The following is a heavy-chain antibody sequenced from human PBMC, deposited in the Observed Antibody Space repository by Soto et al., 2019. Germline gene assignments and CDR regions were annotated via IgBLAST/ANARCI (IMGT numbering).Heavy chain of an antibody. J-gene: IGHJ2*01. CDR2: IIPIFGTA. V-gene: IGHV1-69*01. Sequence: QGQLVQSGAEVKKPGSSVKVSCKASGGTFSSYAISWVRQAPGQGREWMGGIIPIFGTANYAQKLEVRATMTADESTSTAYMELSSLRSEDRAVYYGARAQPVYSNYYDSSGPVPRPRYFDLWGRGTLVTVSS. CDR3: ARAQPVYSNYYDSSGPVPRPRYFDL. CDR1: GGTFSSYA. D-gene: IGHD3-22*01.